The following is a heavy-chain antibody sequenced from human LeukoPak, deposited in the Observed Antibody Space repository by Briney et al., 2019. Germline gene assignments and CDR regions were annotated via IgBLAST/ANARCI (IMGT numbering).Heavy chain of an antibody. Sequence: PSETLSLTFSVSGDSISPYYSSWIRQPPRKRLEWSGYIHYSGSTNYNPSLKSRVTISVDTSKNQFFLRLTSVTAADTAVYYCARLPYYYDSSGYLYYFDYWGQGTLVTV. CDR3: ARLPYYYDSSGYLYYFDY. CDR2: IHYSGST. V-gene: IGHV4-59*01. D-gene: IGHD3-22*01. J-gene: IGHJ4*02. CDR1: GDSISPYY.